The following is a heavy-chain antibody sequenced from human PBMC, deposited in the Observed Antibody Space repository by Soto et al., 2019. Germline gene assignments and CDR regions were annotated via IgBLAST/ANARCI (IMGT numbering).Heavy chain of an antibody. CDR3: ARGGSDSYYYYGMDV. D-gene: IGHD6-25*01. V-gene: IGHV4-34*01. Sequence: SETLSLTCGVFGGSFSNYYWSWVRQPPGKGLEWIGEVNHSGTTNYNPTLKSRVTISVDTSKSQFSLRVTSLTAADTALYYCARGGSDSYYYYGMDVWGQGTTVTV. CDR1: GGSFSNYY. CDR2: VNHSGTT. J-gene: IGHJ6*02.